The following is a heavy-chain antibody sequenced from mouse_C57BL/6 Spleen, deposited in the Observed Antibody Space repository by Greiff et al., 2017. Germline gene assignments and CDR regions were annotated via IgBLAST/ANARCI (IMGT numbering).Heavy chain of an antibody. J-gene: IGHJ4*01. V-gene: IGHV1-62-3*01. D-gene: IGHD1-1*01. CDR3: ARSMDGYSRYAMDY. CDR1: GYTFTSYW. CDR2: IDPNSGGT. Sequence: QVQLQQPGAELVKPGASVKLSCKASGYTFTSYWMHWVKQRPGRGLEWIGRIDPNSGGTKYNEKFKSKATLTVDKPSSTAYMQLSILTSEGSAVYDCARSMDGYSRYAMDYWGQGTTVTVSS.